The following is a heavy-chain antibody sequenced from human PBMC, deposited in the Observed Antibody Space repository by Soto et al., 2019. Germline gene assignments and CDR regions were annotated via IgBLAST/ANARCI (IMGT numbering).Heavy chain of an antibody. V-gene: IGHV1-2*04. CDR3: ARADIAAAGSYAFDI. Sequence: ASVKVSCKASGYTFTGYYMHWVRQAPGQGLEWMGWINPNCGGTNYAQKFQGWVTMTRDTSISKAYMELSRLRSDDTAVYYCARADIAAAGSYAFDIWGQGTMVTVSS. CDR2: INPNCGGT. CDR1: GYTFTGYY. D-gene: IGHD6-13*01. J-gene: IGHJ3*02.